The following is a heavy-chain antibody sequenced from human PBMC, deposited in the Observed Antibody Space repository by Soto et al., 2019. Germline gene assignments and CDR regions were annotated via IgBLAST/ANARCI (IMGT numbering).Heavy chain of an antibody. CDR2: ISDSGST. J-gene: IGHJ4*02. CDR3: AKDKGGRYCSRTSCLYSFDY. D-gene: IGHD2-2*01. V-gene: IGHV3-23*01. Sequence: EVQLLESGGGLVQPGGSLRLSCTASGFTFSTYAMSWVRQAPGKGLEWVSTISDSGSTYYAESVKGRFTISRVNSKNTLYLEMNSLRAEDTAVYYCAKDKGGRYCSRTSCLYSFDYWGQGTLVTVSS. CDR1: GFTFSTYA.